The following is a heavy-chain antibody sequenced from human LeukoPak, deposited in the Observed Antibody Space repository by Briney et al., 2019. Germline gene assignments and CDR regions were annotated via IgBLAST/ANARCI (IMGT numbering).Heavy chain of an antibody. J-gene: IGHJ4*02. V-gene: IGHV1-46*01. D-gene: IGHD3-22*01. CDR2: VDPSGGST. Sequence: ASVKVSCKSSGYTFTSYYKHWVRQAPGQGLEWKGIVDPSGGSTSYYQKFQNRVTMTRDTSTSTVYMELSSLRSEDTAVYYCASFFDYYDSSGTRDYWGQGTLVTVSS. CDR3: ASFFDYYDSSGTRDY. CDR1: GYTFTSYY.